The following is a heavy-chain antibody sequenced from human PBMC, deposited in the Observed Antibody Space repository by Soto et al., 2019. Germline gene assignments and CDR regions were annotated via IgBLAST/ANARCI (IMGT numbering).Heavy chain of an antibody. V-gene: IGHV1-18*01. J-gene: IGHJ5*02. D-gene: IGHD6-13*01. Sequence: ASVKVSCKASGYTFTSYGISWVRQAPGQGLEWMGWISAYNGNTNYAQKLQGRVTMTTDTSTSTAYMELRSLRSDDTAVYYCARFILDRSSWRRVNWFDPWGQGTLVTVSS. CDR1: GYTFTSYG. CDR3: ARFILDRSSWRRVNWFDP. CDR2: ISAYNGNT.